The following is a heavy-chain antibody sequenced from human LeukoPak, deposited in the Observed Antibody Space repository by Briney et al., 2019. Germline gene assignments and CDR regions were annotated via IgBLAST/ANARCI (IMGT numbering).Heavy chain of an antibody. J-gene: IGHJ3*02. V-gene: IGHV1-2*02. Sequence: ASVKVSCKASGYTFTGYYMHWVRQAPGQGLEWMGWINPNSGGTNYAQKFQGRVTMTRDTSISTAYMELSRLRSDDTAVYYCARAKPPQRLHFDIWGQGTMVTVSS. CDR1: GYTFTGYY. CDR2: INPNSGGT. CDR3: ARAKPPQRLHFDI. D-gene: IGHD6-25*01.